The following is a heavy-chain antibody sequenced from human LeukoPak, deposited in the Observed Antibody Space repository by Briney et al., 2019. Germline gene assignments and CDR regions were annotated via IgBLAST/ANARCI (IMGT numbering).Heavy chain of an antibody. CDR3: AREATGAFDI. J-gene: IGHJ3*02. V-gene: IGHV4-4*07. D-gene: IGHD5-12*01. CDR2: IYTSGST. Sequence: PSETLSLTCTVSGGSISSYYWSWIRQPAGKGLGWIGRIYTSGSTNYNPSLKSRVTMSVDTSKNQFSLKLSSVTAADTAVYYCAREATGAFDIWGQGTMVTVSS. CDR1: GGSISSYY.